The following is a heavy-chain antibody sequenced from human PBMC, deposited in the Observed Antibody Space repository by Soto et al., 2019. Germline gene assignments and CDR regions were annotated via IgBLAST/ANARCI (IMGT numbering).Heavy chain of an antibody. Sequence: EVQLVESGGGPVKPGGSLRLSCVVSGLTFSKYAMNWVRQAPGKGLEWVSSISSSSRFIFYADSVKGRFTISRDNANNSLYLQVSSLRVEDTAVYYCASGFGLQFSLLEHWGQGALVTVSS. CDR2: ISSSSRFI. CDR1: GLTFSKYA. CDR3: ASGFGLQFSLLEH. J-gene: IGHJ4*02. V-gene: IGHV3-21*02. D-gene: IGHD5-12*01.